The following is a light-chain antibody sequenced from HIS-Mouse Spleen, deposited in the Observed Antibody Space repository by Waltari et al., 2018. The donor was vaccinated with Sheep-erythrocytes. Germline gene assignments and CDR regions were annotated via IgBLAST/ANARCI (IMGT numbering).Light chain of an antibody. Sequence: QSALTQPRSVSGSPGQSVTISCTGTSSDVGGYNYVSWYQQHPGKAPKPRIYAVSKRPSRGPDRFSGSKSGNTASLTISGLQAEDEADYYCCSYAGSYNHVFATGTKVTVL. CDR3: CSYAGSYNHV. V-gene: IGLV2-11*01. CDR2: AVS. CDR1: SSDVGGYNY. J-gene: IGLJ1*01.